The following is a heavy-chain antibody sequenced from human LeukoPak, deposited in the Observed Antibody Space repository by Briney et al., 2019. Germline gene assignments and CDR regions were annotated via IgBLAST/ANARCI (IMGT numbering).Heavy chain of an antibody. Sequence: ASVKVSCKASGYTFTGYYMHWVRQAPGQGLEWMGWINPNSGGTNYAQKFQGRVTMTRDTSISTAYMELSRLRSDDTAVYYCARSTNKKLPWFGESPFDYWGQGTLVTVSS. V-gene: IGHV1-2*02. J-gene: IGHJ4*02. CDR3: ARSTNKKLPWFGESPFDY. CDR1: GYTFTGYY. CDR2: INPNSGGT. D-gene: IGHD3-10*01.